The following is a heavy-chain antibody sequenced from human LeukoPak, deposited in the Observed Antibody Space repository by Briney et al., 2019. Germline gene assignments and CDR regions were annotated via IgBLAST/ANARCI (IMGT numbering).Heavy chain of an antibody. CDR1: GFTFRTYW. J-gene: IGHJ4*02. CDR3: TRDYSSCPDY. Sequence: GGSLRLSCTASGFTFRTYWMHWVRQAPGKGLVWVSRINTDGSSTTYADSVKGRFTISRDNAKNTLYLQRNSLRAEDTAVYYCTRDYSSCPDYWGQGTLVTVSS. CDR2: INTDGSST. V-gene: IGHV3-74*01. D-gene: IGHD6-13*01.